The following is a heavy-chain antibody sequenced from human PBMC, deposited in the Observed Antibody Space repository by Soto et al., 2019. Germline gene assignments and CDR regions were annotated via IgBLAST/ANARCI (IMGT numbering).Heavy chain of an antibody. CDR1: GGSISSYY. CDR3: ARGSRLGSGRSYGMDV. D-gene: IGHD3-10*01. J-gene: IGHJ6*02. V-gene: IGHV4-59*12. Sequence: SETLSLTCTVSGGSISSYYWSWIRQPPGKGLEWIGYVHDSWGSHYNPSLKSRVTISVDRSKNQFSLKLSSVTAADTAVYYCARGSRLGSGRSYGMDVWGQGTTVTVSS. CDR2: VHDSWGS.